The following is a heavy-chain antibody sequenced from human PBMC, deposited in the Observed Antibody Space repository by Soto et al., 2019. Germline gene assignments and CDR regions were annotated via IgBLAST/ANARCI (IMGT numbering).Heavy chain of an antibody. CDR1: GFTFRRNG. D-gene: IGHD3-22*01. CDR2: VSYDGIKK. Sequence: QVQLVESGGGVVQPGTSLRLTCAGSGFTFRRNGMHWVRQAPGKGLEWVALVSYDGIKKYYVDSVKGRLTISRDNSEYTMYQQKESTGAEDAAVYYCSGWVGGPMSDNSGEHDSWGQATGVSVSS. V-gene: IGHV3-30*03. CDR3: SGWVGGPMSDNSGEHDS. J-gene: IGHJ5*01.